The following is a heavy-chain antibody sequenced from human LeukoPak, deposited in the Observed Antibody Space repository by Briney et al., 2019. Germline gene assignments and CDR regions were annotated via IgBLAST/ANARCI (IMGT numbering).Heavy chain of an antibody. D-gene: IGHD3-9*01. CDR1: GYTSTGYY. CDR3: ARVLRYYDILSKPFDY. Sequence: ASVKVSCKASGYTSTGYYMHWVRQAPGHGLEWMGWINPNSGGTNYAQKFQGRVTLTRDTSINTAYMELSRLRSDDTAVYYCARVLRYYDILSKPFDYWGQGTLVTVSS. CDR2: INPNSGGT. J-gene: IGHJ4*02. V-gene: IGHV1-2*02.